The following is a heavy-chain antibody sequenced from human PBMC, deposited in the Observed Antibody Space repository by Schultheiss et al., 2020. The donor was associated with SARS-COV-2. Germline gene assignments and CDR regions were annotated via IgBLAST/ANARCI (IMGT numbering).Heavy chain of an antibody. D-gene: IGHD2-21*01. CDR2: ITHSGGT. CDR3: ARGGRAVVIAIRRVGLWFDP. Sequence: SETLSLTCAVYGGSFRIYSWSWIRQPPEKGLEWIGEITHSGGTNYNPSLESRVSISVDTSRNQFSLKLSSVTAADTAVYYCARGGRAVVIAIRRVGLWFDPWGQGTLVTVSS. CDR1: GGSFRIYS. J-gene: IGHJ5*02. V-gene: IGHV4-34*01.